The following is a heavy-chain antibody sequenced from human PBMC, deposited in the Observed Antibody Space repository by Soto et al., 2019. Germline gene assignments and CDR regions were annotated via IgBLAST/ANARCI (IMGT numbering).Heavy chain of an antibody. D-gene: IGHD3-10*01. CDR1: GFTFSSYG. CDR3: APWFGAFDY. J-gene: IGHJ4*02. V-gene: IGHV3-30*03. Sequence: QVPLVESGGGVVQPGRSLRLSCAASGFTFSSYGMHWVRQAPGKGLEWVAVISSDGSNKYYADSVKGRFTIARDISKNTLYLQMNSLRAEDTAVYYCAPWFGAFDYWGQGTLVTVSS. CDR2: ISSDGSNK.